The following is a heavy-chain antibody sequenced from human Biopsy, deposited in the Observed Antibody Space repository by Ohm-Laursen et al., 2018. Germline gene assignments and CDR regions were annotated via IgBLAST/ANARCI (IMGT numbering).Heavy chain of an antibody. J-gene: IGHJ3*02. D-gene: IGHD3-22*01. Sequence: SLRLSCSASGFRFDNTGMHWVRHGPGKGLEWVAGISWSSDSITYAKSVTGRFTISRDNGESSLYLQMNSLRPEDTALYYCTKNTQWEGSGYLDAFHIWGHGAMVTVSS. V-gene: IGHV3-9*01. CDR1: GFRFDNTG. CDR2: ISWSSDSI. CDR3: TKNTQWEGSGYLDAFHI.